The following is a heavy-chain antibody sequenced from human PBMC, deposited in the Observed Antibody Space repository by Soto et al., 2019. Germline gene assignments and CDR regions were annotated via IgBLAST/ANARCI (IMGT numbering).Heavy chain of an antibody. Sequence: GGSLRLSCGASGFTFTNFWMHWVRQVPGKGLVWASRIDTSGTSTSYADSVKGRFTISRDNAKSTVTLQMNSLRAEDTGVYYCARDSWYFDVWSQGSLVTVSS. J-gene: IGHJ4*02. CDR3: ARDSWYFDV. CDR2: IDTSGTST. D-gene: IGHD6-13*01. V-gene: IGHV3-74*01. CDR1: GFTFTNFW.